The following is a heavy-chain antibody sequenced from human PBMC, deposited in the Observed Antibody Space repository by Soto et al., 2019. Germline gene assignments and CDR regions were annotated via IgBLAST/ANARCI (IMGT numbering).Heavy chain of an antibody. CDR2: ISAFSDSI. CDR1: GSIFGSYS. D-gene: IGHD2-21*02. V-gene: IGHV3-23*01. CDR3: AKKRRSGGDNWYFDS. J-gene: IGHJ4*02. Sequence: EVQLLESGGGWDQPGGSLRLPGPASGSIFGSYSMSWSRRAPGRGPEGVAGISAFSDSILYADSVEGRFTISRDNSKNTLYLQLNSLRADDTAVYFCAKKRRSGGDNWYFDSWGQGTLVTVSS.